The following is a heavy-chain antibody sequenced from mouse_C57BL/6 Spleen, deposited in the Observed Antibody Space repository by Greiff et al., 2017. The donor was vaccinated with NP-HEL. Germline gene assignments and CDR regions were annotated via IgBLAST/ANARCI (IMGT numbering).Heavy chain of an antibody. CDR2: ISDGGSYT. Sequence: EVQRVESGGGLVKPGGSLKLSCAASGFTFSSYAMSWVRQTPEKRLEWVATISDGGSYTYYPDNVKGRFTISRDNAKNNLYLQMSHLKSEDTAMYYCARDSETRYFDVWGTRTTVTVSS. V-gene: IGHV5-4*01. CDR3: ARDSETRYFDV. J-gene: IGHJ1*03. CDR1: GFTFSSYA.